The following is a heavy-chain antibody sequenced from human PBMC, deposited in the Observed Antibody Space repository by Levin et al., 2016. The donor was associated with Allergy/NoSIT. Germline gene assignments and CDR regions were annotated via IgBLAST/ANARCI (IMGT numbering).Heavy chain of an antibody. CDR3: VTGDSLSGHYS. CDR1: GGSISSSSYY. Sequence: SETLSLTCTVSGGSISSSSYYWGWIRQPPGKGLEWIGSIHYSGNTYYNPPLKSRVTISVDTSKNQFSLNLKSVTAADTAVFYCVTGDSLSGHYSWGQGARVTVSS. J-gene: IGHJ5*02. CDR2: IHYSGNT. V-gene: IGHV4-39*07. D-gene: IGHD3-3*01.